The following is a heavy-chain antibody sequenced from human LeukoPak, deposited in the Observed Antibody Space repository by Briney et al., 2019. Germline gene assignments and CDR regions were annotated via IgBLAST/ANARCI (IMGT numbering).Heavy chain of an antibody. CDR2: IYTSGST. V-gene: IGHV4-4*09. Sequence: PSETLSLTCTVSGASISSYYWSWLRQPPGKGLEWIGYIYTSGSTNYNPSLKSRVTISVDTSKNQFSLQLSSVTAADTAVYYCARLGKHPYDAFDIWGQGTMVTVSS. J-gene: IGHJ3*02. CDR1: GASISSYY. CDR3: ARLGKHPYDAFDI. D-gene: IGHD1-26*01.